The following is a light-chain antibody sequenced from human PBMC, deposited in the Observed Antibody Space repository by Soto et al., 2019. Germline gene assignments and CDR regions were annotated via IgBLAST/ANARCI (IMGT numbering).Light chain of an antibody. CDR3: QQCDDFIT. CDR2: EAT. CDR1: QDIKNY. Sequence: DIQMTQSPSSLSASVGDRVTITCQARQDIKNYLNWYQQKPGKAPKLMIYEATNLETGVRSRFSGSGSGRCFTFSISSLQPEDIATYYCQQCDDFITFGGGTRIE. V-gene: IGKV1-33*01. J-gene: IGKJ4*01.